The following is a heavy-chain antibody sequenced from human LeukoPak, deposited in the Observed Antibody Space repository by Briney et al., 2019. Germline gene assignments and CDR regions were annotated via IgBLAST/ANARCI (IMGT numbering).Heavy chain of an antibody. J-gene: IGHJ6*03. CDR1: GFTFSSYA. D-gene: IGHD6-19*01. Sequence: GGSLRLSCAASGFTFSSYAMHWVRQAPGKGLEYVSAISSNGGSTYNANSVKGRFTISRDNSKNTLYLQMGSLRAEDMAVYYCARGDDSSGWFGLSYYYYMDVWGKGTTVTVSS. V-gene: IGHV3-64*01. CDR3: ARGDDSSGWFGLSYYYYMDV. CDR2: ISSNGGST.